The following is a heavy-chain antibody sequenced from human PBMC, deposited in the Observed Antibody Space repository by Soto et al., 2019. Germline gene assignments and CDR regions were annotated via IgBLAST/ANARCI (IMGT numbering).Heavy chain of an antibody. D-gene: IGHD3-16*02. CDR3: AREVGDYVWGSYRPSNWFAP. CDR2: IYPGDSDT. Sequence: PGESLKISCKGSGYSFTSYWIGWVRQVPGKGLEWMGIIYPGDSDTRYSPSFQGQVTISADKSISTAYLQWSSLKASDTAMYYCAREVGDYVWGSYRPSNWFAPWGQGTLVTVSS. J-gene: IGHJ5*02. V-gene: IGHV5-51*01. CDR1: GYSFTSYW.